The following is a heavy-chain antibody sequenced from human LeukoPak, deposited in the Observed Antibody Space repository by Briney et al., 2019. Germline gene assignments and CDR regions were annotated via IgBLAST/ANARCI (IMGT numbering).Heavy chain of an antibody. CDR1: GFALSTSA. CDR2: IWYDGTNK. CDR3: ATDRLGTLYSGYVDM. J-gene: IGHJ3*02. D-gene: IGHD5-12*01. V-gene: IGHV3-33*08. Sequence: TGGSLRLSRAPSGFALSTSAMHWVRQAPGKGLEWVALIWYDGTNKYYGDSVKGRFTISRDNSKNTLYLQMNSLRVEDTAVYYCATDRLGTLYSGYVDMWGKGQRVTVSS.